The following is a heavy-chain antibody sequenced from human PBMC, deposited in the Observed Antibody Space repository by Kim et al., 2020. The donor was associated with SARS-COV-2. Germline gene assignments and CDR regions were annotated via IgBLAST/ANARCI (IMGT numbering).Heavy chain of an antibody. D-gene: IGHD2-21*01. Sequence: ASVKVSCKASGYTFTPYAIHWVRQAPGQGLEWMGWINPGNGRVMYSQKFQDRITITRDTSATTSYMELSGLKFEDTAVYHCARDRRDHLWFYHAMDVWGQGTTVAVSS. CDR1: GYTFTPYA. V-gene: IGHV1-3*01. CDR2: INPGNGRV. J-gene: IGHJ6*02. CDR3: ARDRRDHLWFYHAMDV.